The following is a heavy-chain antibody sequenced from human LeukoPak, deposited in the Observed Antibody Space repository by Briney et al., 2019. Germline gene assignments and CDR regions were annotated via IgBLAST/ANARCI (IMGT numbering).Heavy chain of an antibody. Sequence: SETLSLTCTVSGGSISSGGYYWSWIRQHPGKGLEWIGYIYCSGSTYYNPSLKSRVTISVDTSKNQFSLKLSSVTAADTAVYYCARGGDVVVPAAIPNWFDPWGQGTLVTVSS. CDR2: IYCSGST. J-gene: IGHJ5*02. CDR3: ARGGDVVVPAAIPNWFDP. CDR1: GGSISSGGYY. D-gene: IGHD2-2*01. V-gene: IGHV4-31*03.